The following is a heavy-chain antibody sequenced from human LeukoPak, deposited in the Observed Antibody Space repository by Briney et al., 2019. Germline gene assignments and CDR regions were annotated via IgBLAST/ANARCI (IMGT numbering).Heavy chain of an antibody. CDR3: AKDRWLYASAPFDP. D-gene: IGHD3-22*01. CDR1: GFTFSGYA. CDR2: ISSDGSSK. J-gene: IGHJ5*02. V-gene: IGHV3-30*18. Sequence: QPGRSLRLSCAASGFTFSGYAMHWVRQAPGKGLEWVAVISSDGSSKYYGDSVKGRFTISRDNSKNTLYLQMNSLRAEDTAVYYCAKDRWLYASAPFDPWGQGTLVTVSS.